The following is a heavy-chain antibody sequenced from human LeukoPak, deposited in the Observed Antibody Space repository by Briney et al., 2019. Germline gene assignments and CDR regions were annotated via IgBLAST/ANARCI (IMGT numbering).Heavy chain of an antibody. J-gene: IGHJ4*02. CDR2: IDPSDSYT. CDR1: GYSFTSYW. V-gene: IGHV5-10-1*01. Sequence: GESLKISCKGSGYSFTSYWITWVGQMPGKGLGWRGRIDPSDSYTNCSPSFQGHVTISADKSISTAYLQWRSLKASDTAMYYCARREGDINNGFDYWGQGTLVTVSS. D-gene: IGHD5-12*01. CDR3: ARREGDINNGFDY.